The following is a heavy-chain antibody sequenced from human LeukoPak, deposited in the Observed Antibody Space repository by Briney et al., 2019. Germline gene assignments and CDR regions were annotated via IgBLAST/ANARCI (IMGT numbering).Heavy chain of an antibody. J-gene: IGHJ3*02. Sequence: GRPLRLSCAASGFTFDDYAMHWVRQAPGKGLEWVSGISWNSGSIGYADSVKGRFTISRDNAKNSLYLQMNSLRAEDMALYYCAKGSGDYDPFDIWGQGTMVTVSS. CDR1: GFTFDDYA. D-gene: IGHD4-17*01. CDR3: AKGSGDYDPFDI. CDR2: ISWNSGSI. V-gene: IGHV3-9*03.